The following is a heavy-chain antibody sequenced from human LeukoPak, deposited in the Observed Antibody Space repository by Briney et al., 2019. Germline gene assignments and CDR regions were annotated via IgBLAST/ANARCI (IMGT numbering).Heavy chain of an antibody. J-gene: IGHJ3*02. CDR1: GFTFDDYA. CDR3: AKGKDDSSGYYFDAFDI. D-gene: IGHD3-22*01. Sequence: PGRSLRLSCAASGFTFDDYAMHWVRQAPGKGLEWVSGISWNSGSIGYADSVKGRFTISRDNAKNSLYLQMNGLRAEDTALYYCAKGKDDSSGYYFDAFDIWGQGTMVTVSS. CDR2: ISWNSGSI. V-gene: IGHV3-9*01.